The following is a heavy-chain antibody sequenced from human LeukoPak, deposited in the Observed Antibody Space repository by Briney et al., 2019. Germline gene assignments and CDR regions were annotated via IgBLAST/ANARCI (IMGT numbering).Heavy chain of an antibody. CDR1: VFTFSDYY. Sequence: GGSLRLSCAASVFTFSDYYMSWIRQAPGKGLEWVSYISSSGSTIYYADSVKGRFTISRDNAKNSLYLQMNSLRAEDTAVYYCARDSNYDFWSGPQYGKPHNWFDPWGQGTLVTVSS. CDR2: ISSSGSTI. V-gene: IGHV3-11*04. J-gene: IGHJ5*02. CDR3: ARDSNYDFWSGPQYGKPHNWFDP. D-gene: IGHD3-3*01.